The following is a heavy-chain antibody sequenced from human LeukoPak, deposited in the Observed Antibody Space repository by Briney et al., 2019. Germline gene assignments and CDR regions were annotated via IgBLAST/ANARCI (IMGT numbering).Heavy chain of an antibody. V-gene: IGHV4-34*01. CDR1: GGSFSGYY. CDR2: INHSGGT. CDR3: ARGGLKWELLPARARKSYYFDY. D-gene: IGHD1-26*01. J-gene: IGHJ4*02. Sequence: PSETLSLTCAFYGGSFSGYYWSWIRQPPGKGLEWIGEINHSGGTKYNPSLKSRVTISVDTSKNHFSLKLSSVTAADTAVYYCARGGLKWELLPARARKSYYFDYWGQGTLVTVSS.